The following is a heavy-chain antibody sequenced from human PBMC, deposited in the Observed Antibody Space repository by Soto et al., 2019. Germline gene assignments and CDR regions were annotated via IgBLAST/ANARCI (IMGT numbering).Heavy chain of an antibody. CDR1: GFTFSSYG. V-gene: IGHV3-30*18. CDR3: AKDSQWLVTDAFDI. J-gene: IGHJ3*02. CDR2: ISYDGSNK. Sequence: SGGSLRLSCAASGFTFSSYGIHWVRQAPGKGLEWVAVISYDGSNKYYADSVKGRFTISRDNSKNTLYLQMNSLRAEDTAVYYCAKDSQWLVTDAFDIWGQGTMVTVSS. D-gene: IGHD6-19*01.